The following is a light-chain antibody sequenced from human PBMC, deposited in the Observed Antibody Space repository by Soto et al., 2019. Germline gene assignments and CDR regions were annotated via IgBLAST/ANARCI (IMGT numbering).Light chain of an antibody. V-gene: IGLV1-40*01. J-gene: IGLJ2*01. CDR2: GNS. CDR3: QSYDSSRSGVV. CDR1: SSNIGGGYD. Sequence: QSVLTQPPSASGAPGQRVTISCTGSSSNIGGGYDVHWYQQLPGTAPKLLIYGNSNRPSGVPDRFSGSKSGTSASLAITGLQDEDEADYYCQSYDSSRSGVVFGGGTKLTVL.